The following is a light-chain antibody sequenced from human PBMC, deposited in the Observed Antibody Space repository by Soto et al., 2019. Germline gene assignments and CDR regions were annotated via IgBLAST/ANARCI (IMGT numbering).Light chain of an antibody. V-gene: IGKV1-12*01. Sequence: DIQMTQSPSSVSASIGDRVTITCRASQGISSWLAWYQQKPGNVPKLLIYAASSLQGGVPSRFSGGGSGTDFTLTINNLQPEDFATYYCQQANSFPRTFGQGTKLEIK. CDR3: QQANSFPRT. CDR1: QGISSW. CDR2: AAS. J-gene: IGKJ2*01.